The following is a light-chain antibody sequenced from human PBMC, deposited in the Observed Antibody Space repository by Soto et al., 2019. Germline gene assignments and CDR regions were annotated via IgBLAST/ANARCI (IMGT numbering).Light chain of an antibody. J-gene: IGLJ1*01. V-gene: IGLV2-14*01. CDR2: DVS. CDR3: CSYTRSGTLI. CDR1: SSDIGDYNY. Sequence: QSALTQPASVSGSPGQSITISCVGTSSDIGDYNYVSWYQQHPGKVPKVIIYDVSNRPSGVSYRFSGTKSGNTASLTVFGLQAEDEADYYYCSYTRSGTLIFGTGTKLTVL.